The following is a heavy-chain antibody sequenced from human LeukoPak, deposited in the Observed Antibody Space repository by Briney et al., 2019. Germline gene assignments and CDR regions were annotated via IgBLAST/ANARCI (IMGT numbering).Heavy chain of an antibody. CDR1: GGSISSGGYY. Sequence: PSETLSLTCTVSGGSISSGGYYWSWIRQPPGKGLEWIGYIYHSGSTYYNPSLKSRVTISVDRSKNQFSLKLSSVTAADTAVYYCARERSTLMGSSWRYFDYWGQGALVTVSS. D-gene: IGHD1-1*01. CDR2: IYHSGST. CDR3: ARERSTLMGSSWRYFDY. V-gene: IGHV4-30-2*01. J-gene: IGHJ4*02.